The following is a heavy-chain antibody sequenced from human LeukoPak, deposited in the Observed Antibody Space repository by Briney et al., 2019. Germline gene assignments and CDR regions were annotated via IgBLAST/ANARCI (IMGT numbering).Heavy chain of an antibody. CDR2: MNPNSGNT. D-gene: IGHD6-19*01. Sequence: ASVKVSCKASGYTFTSYDINWVRQATGQGLEWMGWMNPNSGNTGYAQKFQGRVTITADESTSTAYMELSSLRSEDTAVYYCARESGIAVAGFDYWGQGTLVTVSS. CDR3: ARESGIAVAGFDY. CDR1: GYTFTSYD. J-gene: IGHJ4*02. V-gene: IGHV1-8*01.